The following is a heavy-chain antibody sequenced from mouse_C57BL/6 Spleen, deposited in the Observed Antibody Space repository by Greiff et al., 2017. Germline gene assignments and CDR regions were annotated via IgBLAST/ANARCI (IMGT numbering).Heavy chain of an antibody. CDR3: TRDLGSTTVVARYWYFDV. J-gene: IGHJ1*03. CDR1: GFTFSSYA. D-gene: IGHD1-1*01. CDR2: ISSGGDYI. V-gene: IGHV5-9-1*02. Sequence: EVQRVESGEGLVKPGGSLKLSCAASGFTFSSYAMSWVRQTPEKRLEWVAYISSGGDYIYYADTVKGRFTISRDNARNTLYLQMSSLKSEDKAMYYCTRDLGSTTVVARYWYFDVWGTGTTVTVSS.